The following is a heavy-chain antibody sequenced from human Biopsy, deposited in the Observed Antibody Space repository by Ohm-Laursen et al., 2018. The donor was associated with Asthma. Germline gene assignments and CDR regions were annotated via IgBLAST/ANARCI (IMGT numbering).Heavy chain of an antibody. J-gene: IGHJ6*02. CDR2: LIPVLGTP. D-gene: IGHD5-12*01. CDR1: GDSFSNHA. CDR3: ARGYSGSDRIVYYYSGLEV. V-gene: IGHV1-69*06. Sequence: SSVKVSCNASGDSFSNHAISWVRQAPGQGLEWMGGLIPVLGTPDHAQMFEGRVTITADKSTSTAYMELSSLSSEDTAVYYCARGYSGSDRIVYYYSGLEVWGQGTTVTVSS.